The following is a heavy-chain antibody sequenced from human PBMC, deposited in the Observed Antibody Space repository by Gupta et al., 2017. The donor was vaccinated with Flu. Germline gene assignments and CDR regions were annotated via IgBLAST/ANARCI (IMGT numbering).Heavy chain of an antibody. J-gene: IGHJ3*02. Sequence: YYTVKTYSNPSLQSRLAMSVDTSTHQFSLKLNSVTAADTVVYYCARDATSNLNVFEIWGQGTVVTVSS. D-gene: IGHD4-4*01. CDR2: YYTVKT. V-gene: IGHV4-31*02. CDR3: ARDATSNLNVFEI.